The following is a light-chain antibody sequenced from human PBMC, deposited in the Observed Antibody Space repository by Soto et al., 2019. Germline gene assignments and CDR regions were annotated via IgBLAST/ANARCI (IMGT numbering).Light chain of an antibody. Sequence: DIQMTQSPSSLSASIGDSVTITCRASQSVFTYLSWYHQKPGEAPKLLIYATSTLQSGVPSRFRGSGSGTDFTLTISSLQPEDVGTYYCQNNYWTLWTFGLGTKVEIK. V-gene: IGKV1-39*01. CDR1: QSVFTY. CDR3: QNNYWTLWT. CDR2: ATS. J-gene: IGKJ1*01.